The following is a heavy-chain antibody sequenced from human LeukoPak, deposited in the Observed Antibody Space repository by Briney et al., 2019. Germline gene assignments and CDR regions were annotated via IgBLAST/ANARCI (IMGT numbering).Heavy chain of an antibody. V-gene: IGHV3-21*04. CDR1: GFAFSTYS. J-gene: IGHJ4*02. CDR2: ISSFSTYI. CDR3: AKGGVRGVKIDY. Sequence: GGSLRLSCAASGFAFSTYSMNWVRQAPGKGLEWVSSISSFSTYIYYADSVKGRFTISRDNSKNTLYLQMNSLRAEDTAVYYCAKGGVRGVKIDYWGQGTLVTVSS. D-gene: IGHD3-10*01.